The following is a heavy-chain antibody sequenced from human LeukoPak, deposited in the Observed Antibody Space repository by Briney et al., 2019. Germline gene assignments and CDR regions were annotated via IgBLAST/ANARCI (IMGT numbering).Heavy chain of an antibody. CDR1: GGSFSGYY. D-gene: IGHD1-26*01. CDR3: ASRSGSYTPNDY. J-gene: IGHJ4*02. CDR2: INHSGST. V-gene: IGHV4-34*01. Sequence: SETLSLTCAVYGGSFSGYYWSWIRQPPGKGLEWIGEINHSGSTNYNPSLKGRVTISVDTSKNQFSLKLSSVTAADTAVYYCASRSGSYTPNDYWGQGTLVTVSS.